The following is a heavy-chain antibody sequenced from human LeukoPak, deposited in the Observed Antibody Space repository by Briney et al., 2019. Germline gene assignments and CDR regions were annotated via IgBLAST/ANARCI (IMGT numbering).Heavy chain of an antibody. CDR3: AKVKGGYSYGHNFDY. V-gene: IGHV3-23*01. D-gene: IGHD5-18*01. J-gene: IGHJ4*02. CDR1: GFTFSSYA. Sequence: GGSLRLSCAASGFTFSSYAMSWVRQAPGKGLEWVSAISGSGGSTYYADSVKGRFTISRDNSKNTLYLQMNSLRAEDTAVYYCAKVKGGYSYGHNFDYWGQGTLVTVSS. CDR2: ISGSGGST.